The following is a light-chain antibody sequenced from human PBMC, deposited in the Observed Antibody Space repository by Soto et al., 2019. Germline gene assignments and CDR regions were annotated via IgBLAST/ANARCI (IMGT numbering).Light chain of an antibody. CDR3: QQYVSSPPSWT. J-gene: IGKJ1*01. V-gene: IGKV3-20*01. CDR1: QSVSSSY. CDR2: GAS. Sequence: ESVLTQSPGTLSLSPGERATLSCRASQSVSSSYLAWYQQKPGQAPRLLIYGASSRATGIPDRFSGSGSGTDFTRTISRLEPEDFAVYYCQQYVSSPPSWTFGQGTKVEIK.